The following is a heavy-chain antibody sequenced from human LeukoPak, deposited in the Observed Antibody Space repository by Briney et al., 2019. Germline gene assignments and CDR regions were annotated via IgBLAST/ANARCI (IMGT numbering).Heavy chain of an antibody. CDR1: GFTFSSYA. CDR3: AKVGLRELIDY. J-gene: IGHJ4*02. CDR2: ISGSGGST. D-gene: IGHD1-26*01. V-gene: IGHV3-23*01. Sequence: GGSLRLSCAASGFTFSSYAMSWVRQAPGKGLEWVSAISGSGGSTYYADSVKGRFTISRDNSKNTLYLQMNSLRAEDTSVDYCAKVGLRELIDYWGQGTLVTVSS.